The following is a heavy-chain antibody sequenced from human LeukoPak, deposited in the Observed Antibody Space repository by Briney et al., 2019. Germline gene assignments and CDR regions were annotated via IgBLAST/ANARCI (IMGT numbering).Heavy chain of an antibody. J-gene: IGHJ4*02. CDR3: ARVPGRSFQNYFDY. Sequence: ASVKVSCKASGYTFTSYGISWVRQAPGQGLEWMGWISAYSGNTNYAQKLQGRVTMTTDTSTSTAYMELRSLRSDDTAVYYCARVPGRSFQNYFDYWGQGTLVTVSS. CDR1: GYTFTSYG. CDR2: ISAYSGNT. D-gene: IGHD1-14*01. V-gene: IGHV1-18*01.